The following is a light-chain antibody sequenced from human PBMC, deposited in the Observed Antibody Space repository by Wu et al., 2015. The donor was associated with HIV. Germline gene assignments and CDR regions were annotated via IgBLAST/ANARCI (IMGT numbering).Light chain of an antibody. J-gene: IGKJ1*01. Sequence: EIVLTQSPATLSLSPGERATLSCRVSQSVSSYLAWYQQKPGQAPRLLIYDASNRATGIPARFSGSGSGTDFTLTISRLEPEDFAVYYCQHYLNSRWTFGQGTKVQIK. CDR2: DAS. CDR3: QHYLNSRWT. V-gene: IGKV3-11*01. CDR1: QSVSSY.